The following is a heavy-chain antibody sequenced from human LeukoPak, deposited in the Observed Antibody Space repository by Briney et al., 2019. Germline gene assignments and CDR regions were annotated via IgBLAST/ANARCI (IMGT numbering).Heavy chain of an antibody. D-gene: IGHD5-12*01. CDR2: IYSSGST. J-gene: IGHJ4*02. Sequence: SETLSLTCTVSGGSISSYYWNWIRQPAGKGLEWIGHIYSSGSTNYNPSLKSRVTMSVDTSKNQFSLKLSSVTAADTAVYYCARDYSGYDFPDYWGQGTLVTVSS. CDR1: GGSISSYY. CDR3: ARDYSGYDFPDY. V-gene: IGHV4-4*07.